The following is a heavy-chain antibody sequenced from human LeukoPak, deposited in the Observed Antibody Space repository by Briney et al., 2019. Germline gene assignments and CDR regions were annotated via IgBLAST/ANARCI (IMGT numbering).Heavy chain of an antibody. CDR2: ISGGRGTT. J-gene: IGHJ4*02. V-gene: IGHV3-23*01. Sequence: GGSLRLSCAASGFTFSDYAMSRVRQAPAKGLEGVSSISGGRGTTDYAASVKGRFAISRHNSKNTLNLQMNSLRAEDTAVYYCAKRNKGGDHDYWGQGTLVTVSS. CDR1: GFTFSDYA. D-gene: IGHD2-21*02. CDR3: AKRNKGGDHDY.